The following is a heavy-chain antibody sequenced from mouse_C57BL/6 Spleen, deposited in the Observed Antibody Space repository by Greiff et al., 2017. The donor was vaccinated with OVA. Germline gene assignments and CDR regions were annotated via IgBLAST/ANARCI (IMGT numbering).Heavy chain of an antibody. V-gene: IGHV1-26*01. D-gene: IGHD1-1*01. CDR3: AREDTTVVLDY. CDR2: INPNNGGT. J-gene: IGHJ2*01. Sequence: EVQLQQSGPELVKPGASVKISCKASGYTFTDYYMNWVKQSHGKSLEWIGDINPNNGGTSYNQKFKGKATLTVDKSSSTAYMELRSLTSEDSAVYYCAREDTTVVLDYWGQGTTLTVSS. CDR1: GYTFTDYY.